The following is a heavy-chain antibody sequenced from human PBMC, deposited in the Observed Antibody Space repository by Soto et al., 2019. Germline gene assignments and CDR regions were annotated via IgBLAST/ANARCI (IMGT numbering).Heavy chain of an antibody. Sequence: PSETLSLTCAVSGGPITSGGYSWSWIQQPPGKGLEWIGYIYHSGGTYYNPSLKSRVTLSIDRTKKQFSLKLKSVTAADTAVYFCARTMPTSGWSEPWGQGNMVNVSS. V-gene: IGHV4-30-2*01. CDR3: ARTMPTSGWSEP. D-gene: IGHD3-10*01. J-gene: IGHJ5*02. CDR2: IYHSGGT. CDR1: GGPITSGGYS.